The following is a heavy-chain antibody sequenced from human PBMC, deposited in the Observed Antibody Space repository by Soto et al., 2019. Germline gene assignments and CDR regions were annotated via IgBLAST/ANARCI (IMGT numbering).Heavy chain of an antibody. V-gene: IGHV3-30-3*01. Sequence: PGGSLRLSCAASGFTFSSCAMHWVRQAPGKGLEWVAVISYDGSNKYYADSVKGRFTISRDNSKNTLYLQMNSLRAEDTAVYYCARELRYYYYGMDVWGQGTTVTVSS. CDR2: ISYDGSNK. CDR1: GFTFSSCA. CDR3: ARELRYYYYGMDV. J-gene: IGHJ6*02. D-gene: IGHD3-16*01.